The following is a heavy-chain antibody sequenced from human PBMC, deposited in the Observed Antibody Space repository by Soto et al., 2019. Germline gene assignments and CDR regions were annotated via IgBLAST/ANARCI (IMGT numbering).Heavy chain of an antibody. CDR2: ISSSSSYI. J-gene: IGHJ6*02. D-gene: IGHD3-3*01. Sequence: EVQLVESGGGLVKPGGSLRLSCAASGFTFSSYSMNWVRQAPGKGLEWVSSISSSSSYIYYADSVKGRFTISRDNAKNSLYLQMNSLRAGGTGVYYCGGQTEGSDFWGGGGGGYYGMDVWGQGTTVTVSS. CDR1: GFTFSSYS. CDR3: GGQTEGSDFWGGGGGGYYGMDV. V-gene: IGHV3-21*01.